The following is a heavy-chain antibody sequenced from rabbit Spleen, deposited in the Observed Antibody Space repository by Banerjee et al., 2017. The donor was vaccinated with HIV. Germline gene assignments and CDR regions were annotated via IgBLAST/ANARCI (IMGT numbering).Heavy chain of an antibody. CDR2: IYSGSGGST. V-gene: IGHV1S45*01. Sequence: QEQLEESGGDLVKPEGSLTLTCTASGFSFSSSYWICWVRQAPGKGLEWIACIYSGSGGSTYYASWAKGRFTISKTSSTTVTLQMTSLTAADTATYFCARNIGGSAYGYFTLWGPGTLVTVS. D-gene: IGHD6-1*01. J-gene: IGHJ4*01. CDR3: ARNIGGSAYGYFTL. CDR1: GFSFSSSYW.